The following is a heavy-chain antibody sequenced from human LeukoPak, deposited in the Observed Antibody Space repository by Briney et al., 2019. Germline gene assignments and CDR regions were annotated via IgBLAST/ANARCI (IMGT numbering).Heavy chain of an antibody. CDR2: IYPGDSDT. D-gene: IGHD1-1*01. J-gene: IGHJ6*02. CDR3: ARLMTVQGDFYGMDV. Sequence: GESLKISCKVSGYSFTTYWIGWVRQMPGKGLECMGIIYPGDSDTRYSPSFQGQVTISADKSISTAYLQWSSLKASDTAMYYCARLMTVQGDFYGMDVWGQGTTVIV. CDR1: GYSFTTYW. V-gene: IGHV5-51*01.